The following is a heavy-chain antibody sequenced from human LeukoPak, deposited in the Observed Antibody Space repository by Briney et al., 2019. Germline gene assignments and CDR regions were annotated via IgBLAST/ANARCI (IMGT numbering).Heavy chain of an antibody. V-gene: IGHV3-30*18. Sequence: GGSLRLSCAASGFTFSGYGMHWVRQTPGKGLEWVAVISYDGSNKYYADSVKGRFTISRDNSKNTMYLQMNSLRPEDTALYYCAKALGSTVTTRTYFDYWGQGTLVTVSS. D-gene: IGHD4-17*01. J-gene: IGHJ4*02. CDR1: GFTFSGYG. CDR2: ISYDGSNK. CDR3: AKALGSTVTTRTYFDY.